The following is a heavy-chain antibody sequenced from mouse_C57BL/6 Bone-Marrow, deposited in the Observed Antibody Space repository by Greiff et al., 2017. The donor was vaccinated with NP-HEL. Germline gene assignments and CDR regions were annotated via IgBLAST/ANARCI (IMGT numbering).Heavy chain of an antibody. CDR2: IYPRSGNT. J-gene: IGHJ2*01. CDR1: GYTFTSYG. V-gene: IGHV1-81*01. CDR3: ARSASRYFDY. Sequence: VQRVESGAELARPGASVKLSCKASGYTFTSYGISWVKQRTGQGLEWIGEIYPRSGNTYYNEKFKGKATLTADKSSSTAYMELRSLTSEDSAVYFCARSASRYFDYWGQGTTLTVSS.